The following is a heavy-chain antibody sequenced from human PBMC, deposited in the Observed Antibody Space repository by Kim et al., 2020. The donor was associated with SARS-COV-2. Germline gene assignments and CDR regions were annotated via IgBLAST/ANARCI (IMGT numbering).Heavy chain of an antibody. CDR3: ARDWRGYSGFSGRTIDY. D-gene: IGHD5-12*01. CDR2: IYHSGST. CDR1: GGSISSGNW. Sequence: SETLSLTCAVSGGSISSGNWWTWLRQPPGKGLEWIGQIYHSGSTNYNPSLKSRVTFSLDKSKNQFSLKLSSVTAADTVLYYCARDWRGYSGFSGRTIDY. V-gene: IGHV4-4*02. J-gene: IGHJ4*01.